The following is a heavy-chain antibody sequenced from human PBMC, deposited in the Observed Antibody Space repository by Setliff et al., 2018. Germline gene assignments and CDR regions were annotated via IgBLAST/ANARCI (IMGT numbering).Heavy chain of an antibody. Sequence: ASVKVPCKASGGTFSSYAISWVRQAPGQGLEWMGGIIPILGIANYAQKFQGRVTITADKSTSTAYMELSSLRSEDTAVYYCARDMEGSAQHYYYGMDVWGQGTTVTVSS. CDR3: ARDMEGSAQHYYYGMDV. D-gene: IGHD6-6*01. CDR1: GGTFSSYA. J-gene: IGHJ6*02. V-gene: IGHV1-69*10. CDR2: IIPILGIA.